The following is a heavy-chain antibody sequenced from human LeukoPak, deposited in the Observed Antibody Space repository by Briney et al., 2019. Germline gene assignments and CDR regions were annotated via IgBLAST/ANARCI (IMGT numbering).Heavy chain of an antibody. J-gene: IGHJ5*01. V-gene: IGHV3-23*01. CDR1: GFTFSTYA. Sequence: PGGSLRLSCAASGFTFSTYAVNWVRQAPGKGLEWVSTISGSGDSTYYADSVKGRFTISRHNSKNTLYLQMNSLRAEDTAVYYCAKGRRDSSGWFDYWGQGTLVTVSS. CDR3: AKGRRDSSGWFDY. CDR2: ISGSGDST. D-gene: IGHD6-19*01.